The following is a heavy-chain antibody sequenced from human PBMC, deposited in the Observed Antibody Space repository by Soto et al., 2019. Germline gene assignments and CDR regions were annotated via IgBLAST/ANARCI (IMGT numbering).Heavy chain of an antibody. D-gene: IGHD6-13*01. V-gene: IGHV1-2*04. CDR2: INPNSGGT. CDR3: ARAHSSWYEAQNWFDP. J-gene: IGHJ5*02. CDR1: GYTFTGYY. Sequence: ASVKVSCKASGYTFTGYYMHWVRQAPGQGLEWMGWINPNSGGTNYAQKFQGWVTMTRDTSIGTAYMELSRLRSDDTAVYYCARAHSSWYEAQNWFDPWGQGTLVTVSS.